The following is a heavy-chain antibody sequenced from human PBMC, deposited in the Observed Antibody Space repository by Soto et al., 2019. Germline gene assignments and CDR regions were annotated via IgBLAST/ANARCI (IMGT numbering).Heavy chain of an antibody. CDR1: GGSISSGGYY. V-gene: IGHV4-31*03. CDR3: ARDFFDSSDYTTNWFDP. D-gene: IGHD3-22*01. J-gene: IGHJ5*02. CDR2: IFYSGTT. Sequence: SETLSLSCTVSGGSISSGGYYWSWIRQHPGKGLEWIGYIFYSGTTYYNPSLKSRVTISVDTSKNQFSLKLTSVTAADAALYYCARDFFDSSDYTTNWFDPWGQGTLVTVSS.